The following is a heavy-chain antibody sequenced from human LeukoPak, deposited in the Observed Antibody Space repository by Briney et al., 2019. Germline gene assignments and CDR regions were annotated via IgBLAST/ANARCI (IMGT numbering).Heavy chain of an antibody. Sequence: GESLKISCKGFGYSFTNYWFRWVRKMPGKGLGWMGSIYPGDSDTRYGPSFQGQVTLSADKSISTAYPKSSSLKATDTAVYYSARCLAQCSSASCDQPFDYWGQGTLVTVSS. CDR1: GYSFTNYW. V-gene: IGHV5-51*01. J-gene: IGHJ4*02. CDR3: ARCLAQCSSASCDQPFDY. CDR2: IYPGDSDT. D-gene: IGHD2-2*01.